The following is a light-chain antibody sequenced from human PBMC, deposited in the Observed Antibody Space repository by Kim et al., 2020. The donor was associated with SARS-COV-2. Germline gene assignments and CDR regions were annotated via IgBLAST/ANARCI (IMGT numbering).Light chain of an antibody. CDR3: CSYAGSFPWV. CDR1: SSDVGDYNY. V-gene: IGLV2-11*01. CDR2: DVS. J-gene: IGLJ3*02. Sequence: SALTQPRSVSGSPGQSVTISCTGTSSDVGDYNYVSWYQQHPGKAPKLMIYDVSKRPSGVPDRFSGSKSGNTASLTISGLQTEDEADYYCCSYAGSFPWVFGGGTQLTVL.